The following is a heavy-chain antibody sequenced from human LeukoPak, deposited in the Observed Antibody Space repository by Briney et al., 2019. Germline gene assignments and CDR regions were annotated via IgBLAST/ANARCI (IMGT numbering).Heavy chain of an antibody. J-gene: IGHJ4*02. CDR2: IYSDGTI. V-gene: IGHV3-66*01. D-gene: IGHD3-16*01. CDR1: GFTDSSYY. CDR3: AREVGGGASGQ. Sequence: GESLRLSCAASGFTDSSYYMSWVRQVPGKGLEWVSVIYSDGTISYADSVKGRFTISRDNSENTLYLQMNSPRVEDTAVYYCAREVGGGASGQWGQGTLVTVSS.